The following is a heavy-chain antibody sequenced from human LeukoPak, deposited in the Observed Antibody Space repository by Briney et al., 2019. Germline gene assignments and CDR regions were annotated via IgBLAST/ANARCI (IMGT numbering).Heavy chain of an antibody. D-gene: IGHD1-7*01. V-gene: IGHV4-30-2*01. CDR3: ARGGNWNYSPWYFDL. J-gene: IGHJ2*01. CDR1: GGSIGSGGYS. Sequence: SETLSLTCAVSGGSIGSGGYSWSWIRQPPGKGLEWIGYIYHSGSTYYNPSLKSRVTISVDRSKNQFSLKLSSVTAADTAVYYCARGGNWNYSPWYFDLWGRGTLVTVSS. CDR2: IYHSGST.